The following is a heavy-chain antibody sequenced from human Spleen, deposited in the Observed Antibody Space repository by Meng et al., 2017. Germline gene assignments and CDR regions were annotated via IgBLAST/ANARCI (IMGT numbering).Heavy chain of an antibody. CDR2: VSDDGSNK. CDR3: VRDQSEAFDY. J-gene: IGHJ4*02. CDR1: GFTFDDSG. V-gene: IGHV3-30*03. Sequence: VQLVESGGGLVKPGGSLRLSCAASGFTFDDSGMSWVRQAPGKGLDWVAVVSDDGSNKYYADSVKGRFTISRDNSKNTLYLQMNSLRAEDTAVYYCVRDQSEAFDYWGQGTLVTVSS.